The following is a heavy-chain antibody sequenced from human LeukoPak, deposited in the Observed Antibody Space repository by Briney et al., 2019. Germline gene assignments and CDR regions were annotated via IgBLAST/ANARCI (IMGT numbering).Heavy chain of an antibody. Sequence: GGSLRLSCAASGFTFNTYAMHWVRQAPGKGLEWVANIKQDGSEEVYVDSVKGRFTISRDNAKNSLFLQMNTLRAEDTAVYYCARGGGRYNWNDEDYYYGMDVWGQGTTVTVSS. CDR3: ARGGGRYNWNDEDYYYGMDV. D-gene: IGHD1-1*01. V-gene: IGHV3-7*05. J-gene: IGHJ6*02. CDR2: IKQDGSEE. CDR1: GFTFNTYA.